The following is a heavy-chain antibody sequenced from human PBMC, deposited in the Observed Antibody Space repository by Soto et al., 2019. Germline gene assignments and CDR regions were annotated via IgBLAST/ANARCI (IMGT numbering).Heavy chain of an antibody. J-gene: IGHJ5*02. Sequence: LTCTVAGGSMTRSGYYWGWIRQPPGKGLEWIGSIYYSGSTYYNPSLKSRVTVSVDTSKNQFSLKLSSVTAADTAVYYCARHPSDFWFDPWGQGTLVTVSS. CDR3: ARHPSDFWFDP. CDR1: GGSMTRSGYY. CDR2: IYYSGST. D-gene: IGHD2-21*02. V-gene: IGHV4-39*01.